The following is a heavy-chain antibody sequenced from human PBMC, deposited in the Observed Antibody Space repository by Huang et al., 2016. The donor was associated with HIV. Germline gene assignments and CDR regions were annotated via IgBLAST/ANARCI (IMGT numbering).Heavy chain of an antibody. D-gene: IGHD1-1*01. CDR3: AKDRDNWDYWFFDL. Sequence: EVQLLESGGGLVQPGGSLRLSCAASGFTFDNYAMSWVRQSPGKGLEWVAVITTRGGSTYYADSVKGRFTISRDNSKNTLYLQMNSLRAEDTAVYYCAKDRDNWDYWFFDLWGRGTLVTVSS. CDR1: GFTFDNYA. CDR2: ITTRGGST. J-gene: IGHJ2*01. V-gene: IGHV3-23*01.